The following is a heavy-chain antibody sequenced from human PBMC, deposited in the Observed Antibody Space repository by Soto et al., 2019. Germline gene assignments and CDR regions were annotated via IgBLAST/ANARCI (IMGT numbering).Heavy chain of an antibody. J-gene: IGHJ5*02. D-gene: IGHD6-13*01. CDR1: GGSISSYY. Sequence: SETLSLTCTVSGGSISSYYWSWIRQPPGKGLEWIGYIYYSGSTNYNPSLKSRVTISVDTSKNQFSLKLSSVTAADTAVYYCERMKADGTEWFDPWGQGTLVTVSS. CDR3: ERMKADGTEWFDP. CDR2: IYYSGST. V-gene: IGHV4-59*01.